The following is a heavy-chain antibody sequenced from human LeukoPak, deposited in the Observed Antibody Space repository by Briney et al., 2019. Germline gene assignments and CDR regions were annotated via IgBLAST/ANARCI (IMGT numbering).Heavy chain of an antibody. J-gene: IGHJ5*02. CDR1: GFTFSRHA. CDR2: ISESGDRT. CDR3: ARRGTDYCTPSSCHPNWFAP. Sequence: GGSLRLSCVVSGFTFSRHAMSWVRQAPGKGLEWVSSISESGDRTSSADSVRGRFTISRDNSKNTVYLQMNSLRAEDTAVYFCARRGTDYCTPSSCHPNWFAPWGQGTQVTVSS. V-gene: IGHV3-23*01. D-gene: IGHD4-11*01.